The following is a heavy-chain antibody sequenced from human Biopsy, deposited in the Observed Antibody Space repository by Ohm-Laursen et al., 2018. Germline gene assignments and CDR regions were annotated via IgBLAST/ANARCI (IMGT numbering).Heavy chain of an antibody. V-gene: IGHV3-9*01. CDR1: GFTFDDYG. CDR2: IRRNSATI. D-gene: IGHD3-16*01. CDR3: ARDRGGARYGMDV. Sequence: RSLRLSCAASGFTFDDYGMHWVRQPPGKGLEWVSGIRRNSATIDYADSVRGRFTISRDNARRFLFLQMNNLKSEDTAFYYCARDRGGARYGMDVWGRGTTVTVSS. J-gene: IGHJ6*02.